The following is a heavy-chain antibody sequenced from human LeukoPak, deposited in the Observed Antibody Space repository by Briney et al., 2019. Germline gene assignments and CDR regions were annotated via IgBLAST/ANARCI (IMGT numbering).Heavy chain of an antibody. CDR1: GFTFSNYS. Sequence: GGSLRLSCAASGFTFSNYSMNWVRQAPGKGLEWVANIKEDGSERYYVDSVKGRFTISRDNGKNSLYLQMNSLRAEDTAVYYCARVGNGWYYFDYWGQGTLVTVSS. CDR3: ARVGNGWYYFDY. V-gene: IGHV3-7*01. D-gene: IGHD6-19*01. J-gene: IGHJ4*02. CDR2: IKEDGSER.